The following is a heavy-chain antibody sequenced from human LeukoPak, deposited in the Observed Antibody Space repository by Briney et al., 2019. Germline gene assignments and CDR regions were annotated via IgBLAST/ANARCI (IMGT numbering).Heavy chain of an antibody. Sequence: GGSLRLSCAASGFTFSSYGMHWVRQAPGKGLEWVAFIRYDGSNKYYADSVKGRFTISRDNSKNTLYLQMNSLRAEDTAVYYCAKDRYYYYYYMDVWGKGTAVTVSS. V-gene: IGHV3-30*02. CDR1: GFTFSSYG. CDR3: AKDRYYYYYYMDV. J-gene: IGHJ6*03. CDR2: IRYDGSNK.